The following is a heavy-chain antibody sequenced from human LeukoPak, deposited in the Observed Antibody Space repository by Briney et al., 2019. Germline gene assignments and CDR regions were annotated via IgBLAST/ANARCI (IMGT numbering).Heavy chain of an antibody. CDR1: GYTFTGYY. CDR3: AREGYYYDSSGSHPLDY. CDR2: INPNSGGT. V-gene: IGHV1-2*02. J-gene: IGHJ4*02. D-gene: IGHD3-22*01. Sequence: ASVKVSCKASGYTFTGYYMHWVRQAPGQGLEWMGWINPNSGGTNYAQKFQGRVTMTRDMSTSTVYMELSSLRSEDTAVYYCAREGYYYDSSGSHPLDYWGQGTLVTVSS.